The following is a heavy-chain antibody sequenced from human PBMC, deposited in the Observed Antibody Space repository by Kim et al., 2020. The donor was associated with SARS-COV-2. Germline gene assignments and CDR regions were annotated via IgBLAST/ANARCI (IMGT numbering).Heavy chain of an antibody. Sequence: SETLSLTCTVSGGSISSSSYYWGWIRQPPGKGLEWIGSIYYSGSTYYNPSLKSRVTISVDTSKNQFSLKLSSVTAADTAVYYCARSESQPLGEWLLFDYGMDVWGQGTTVTVSS. CDR3: ARSESQPLGEWLLFDYGMDV. D-gene: IGHD3-3*01. CDR2: IYYSGST. J-gene: IGHJ6*02. CDR1: GGSISSSSYY. V-gene: IGHV4-39*01.